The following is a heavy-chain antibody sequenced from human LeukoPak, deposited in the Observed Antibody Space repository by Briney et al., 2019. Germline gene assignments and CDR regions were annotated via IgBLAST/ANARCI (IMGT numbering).Heavy chain of an antibody. D-gene: IGHD6-13*01. V-gene: IGHV1-2*02. CDR2: INPNSGGT. Sequence: GASVKVSCKASGYTFTSYYMHWLRQAPGQGLEWMGWINPNSGGTNYAQKFQGRVTMTRDTSISTAYMELSRLRSDDTAVYYCAREGGFQQLPTGYWGQGTLVTVSS. CDR1: GYTFTSYY. J-gene: IGHJ4*02. CDR3: AREGGFQQLPTGY.